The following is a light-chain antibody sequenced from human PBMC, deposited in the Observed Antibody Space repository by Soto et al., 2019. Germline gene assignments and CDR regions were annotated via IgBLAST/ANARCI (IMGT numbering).Light chain of an antibody. Sequence: EIVLTQSPGTLSLSPGERATLSCRASQTVTNTYLAWYQQKSGQAPNFLIYGASNRPTGIPDRFSGSWSGTDFTLTISRLEPEDFAVYYCQQYGTLPPTFGGGTKVEI. J-gene: IGKJ4*01. CDR2: GAS. CDR1: QTVTNTY. V-gene: IGKV3-20*01. CDR3: QQYGTLPPT.